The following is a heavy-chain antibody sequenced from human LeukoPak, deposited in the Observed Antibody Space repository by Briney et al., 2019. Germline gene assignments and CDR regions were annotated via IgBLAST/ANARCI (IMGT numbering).Heavy chain of an antibody. CDR1: GGSISSSSYY. CDR3: ARAPLTGYCSSTSCYGGPYYYYYYMDV. V-gene: IGHV4-39*07. J-gene: IGHJ6*03. D-gene: IGHD2-2*01. Sequence: PSETLSLTCTVSGGSISSSSYYWGWIRQPPGKGLEWIGSIYYSGSTYYNPSLKSRVTTSVDTSKNQFSLKLSSVTAADTAVYYCARAPLTGYCSSTSCYGGPYYYYYYMDVWGKGTPVTVSS. CDR2: IYYSGST.